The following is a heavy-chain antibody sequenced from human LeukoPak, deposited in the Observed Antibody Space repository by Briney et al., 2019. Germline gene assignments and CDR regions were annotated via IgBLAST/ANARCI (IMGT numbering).Heavy chain of an antibody. V-gene: IGHV1-69*05. D-gene: IGHD2-2*01. J-gene: IGHJ6*03. CDR2: IIPIFGTA. CDR1: GGTFSRYA. Sequence: SVKVSCKASGGTFSRYAISWVRQAPGQGLEWMGGIIPIFGTANYAQKFQGRVTITTDEYTSTAYMELSSLRSEDTAVYYCAAMLPWDYYYYMDVWGKGTTVTVSS. CDR3: AAMLPWDYYYYMDV.